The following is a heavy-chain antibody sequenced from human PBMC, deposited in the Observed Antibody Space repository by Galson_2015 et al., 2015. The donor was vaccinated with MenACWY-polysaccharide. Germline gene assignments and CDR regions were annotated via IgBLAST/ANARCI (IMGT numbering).Heavy chain of an antibody. CDR3: ARGHYGLDV. J-gene: IGHJ6*02. CDR2: IKKDGSEK. CDR1: GFTFSSYW. Sequence: SLRLSCAASGFTFSSYWMTWVRQAPGKGLGWVANIKKDGSEKYYVDSVKGRFTISRDNAKNSVYLQLNSLEVEDTAIYYCARGHYGLDVWGQGTTVTVSS. V-gene: IGHV3-7*03.